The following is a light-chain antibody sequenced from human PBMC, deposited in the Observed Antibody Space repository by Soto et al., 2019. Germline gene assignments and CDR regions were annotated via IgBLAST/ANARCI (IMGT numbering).Light chain of an antibody. J-gene: IGKJ5*01. CDR3: QQYNNWPLT. CDR1: QSVSSN. CDR2: GAS. V-gene: IGKV3-15*01. Sequence: TQAPSTPALSPGGRCTLSRTASQSVSSNLAWYQEKHGQXPRXXIYGASTRATGIPARFSGSGSGTELTITISSLQSEDCEVYYCQQYNNWPLTFGQGTRLDIK.